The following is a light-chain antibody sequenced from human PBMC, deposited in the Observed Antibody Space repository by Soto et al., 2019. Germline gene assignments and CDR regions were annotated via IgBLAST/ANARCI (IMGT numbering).Light chain of an antibody. J-gene: IGLJ1*01. CDR3: NSYANTATYV. CDR1: SSDVGGYDF. V-gene: IGLV2-14*01. CDR2: DVS. Sequence: QSVLTQPASVSGSPGQSITISCTGTSSDVGGYDFVSWYQQYPGRAPKLMIYDVSNRPSGVSTRFSGSKSDNTASLTISGLQAEDEADYYCNSYANTATYVFGTGTKLTVL.